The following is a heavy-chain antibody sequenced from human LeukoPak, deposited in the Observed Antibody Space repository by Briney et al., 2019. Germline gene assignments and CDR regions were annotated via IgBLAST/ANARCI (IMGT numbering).Heavy chain of an antibody. V-gene: IGHV3-30-3*02. CDR2: ISYDGSNK. Sequence: GGSLRLSCAASGFTFSSYAMHWVRQAPGKGLEWVAVISYDGSNKYYADSVKGRFTISRDNSKSTLCLQMNSLRAEDTAVYYCAKQLGYCSDGSCHFPYWGQGTLVTVSS. CDR3: AKQLGYCSDGSCHFPY. CDR1: GFTFSSYA. J-gene: IGHJ4*02. D-gene: IGHD2-15*01.